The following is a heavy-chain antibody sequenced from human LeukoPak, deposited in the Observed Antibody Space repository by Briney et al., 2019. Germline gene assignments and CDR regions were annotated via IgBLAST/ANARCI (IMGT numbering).Heavy chain of an antibody. CDR3: ARDRCSGGSCYIKNWFDP. CDR2: INPNSGGT. D-gene: IGHD2-15*01. CDR1: GYTFNGYY. J-gene: IGHJ5*02. V-gene: IGHV1-2*02. Sequence: ASVKVSCKASGYTFNGYYIHWVRQAPGQGLEWMGWINPNSGGTNYAQKFQGRVTMTRDTSISTAYMELSRLRSDDTAVYYCARDRCSGGSCYIKNWFDPWGQGTLVTVSS.